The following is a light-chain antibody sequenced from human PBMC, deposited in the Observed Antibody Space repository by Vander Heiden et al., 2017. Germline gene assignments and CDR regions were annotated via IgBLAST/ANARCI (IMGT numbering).Light chain of an antibody. Sequence: DIQMTQSPSSLSASVGDRVTITCRASQSISRYLIWHQQKPGKAPNLLIFAASSLQSGVPSRFSGGGSGTDFTLTISSLQPEDFATYYCQQTDSVPLTFGGGTKVEIK. J-gene: IGKJ4*01. CDR1: QSISRY. V-gene: IGKV1-39*01. CDR3: QQTDSVPLT. CDR2: AAS.